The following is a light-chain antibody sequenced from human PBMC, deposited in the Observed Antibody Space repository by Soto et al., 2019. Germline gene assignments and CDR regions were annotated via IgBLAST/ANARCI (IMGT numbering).Light chain of an antibody. CDR1: SSDVVNYNY. V-gene: IGLV2-14*01. CDR2: EVS. Sequence: QSALTQPASVSGSPGQSITISCTGSSSDVVNYNYVSWYQQHPGKAPKLMIYEVSNRPSGVSNRFSGSKSGNTASLTNSGLQAEDEAIYYCSSYTSGSTPWVFGGGTKLTVL. J-gene: IGLJ3*02. CDR3: SSYTSGSTPWV.